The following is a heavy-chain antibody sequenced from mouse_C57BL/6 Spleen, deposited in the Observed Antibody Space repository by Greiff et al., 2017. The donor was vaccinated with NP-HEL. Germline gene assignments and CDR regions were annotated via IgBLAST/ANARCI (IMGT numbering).Heavy chain of an antibody. Sequence: DVQLQESGPGLVKPSQSLSLTCSVTGYSITSGYYWNWIRQFPGNKLEWRGYISYAGSNNYNPSLKNRISITRDTSKNQFFLKLNSVTTEDTATYYCARETTVGYFDVWGTGTTVTVSS. CDR1: GYSITSGYY. D-gene: IGHD1-1*01. CDR3: ARETTVGYFDV. J-gene: IGHJ1*03. V-gene: IGHV3-6*01. CDR2: ISYAGSN.